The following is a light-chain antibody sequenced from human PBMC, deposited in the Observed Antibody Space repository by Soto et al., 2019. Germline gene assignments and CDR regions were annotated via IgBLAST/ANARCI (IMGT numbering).Light chain of an antibody. Sequence: DIRMTQSPSTLSASVGDRVTITCRASQSVSAWLAWYQQKPGKAPKFLMYDVSTLESGVPLRFSGSGSGTEFTLTISSLRPDDFATYYCQHYSGDRATFGQGTKVDIK. J-gene: IGKJ1*01. CDR3: QHYSGDRAT. V-gene: IGKV1-5*01. CDR2: DVS. CDR1: QSVSAW.